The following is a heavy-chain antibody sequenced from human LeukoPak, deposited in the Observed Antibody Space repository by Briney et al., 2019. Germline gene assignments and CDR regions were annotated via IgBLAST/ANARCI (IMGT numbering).Heavy chain of an antibody. Sequence: ASVKVSCKASGYTFTSYGISWVRQAPGQGLEWMGWISGYNGHTNYAQKLQGRVTMTTDTSTSTAYMDLRSLRSDDTAVYYCAREWRGNYDILTGYYYFDYWGQGTLVTVSS. CDR1: GYTFTSYG. D-gene: IGHD3-9*01. J-gene: IGHJ4*02. CDR2: ISGYNGHT. V-gene: IGHV1-18*01. CDR3: AREWRGNYDILTGYYYFDY.